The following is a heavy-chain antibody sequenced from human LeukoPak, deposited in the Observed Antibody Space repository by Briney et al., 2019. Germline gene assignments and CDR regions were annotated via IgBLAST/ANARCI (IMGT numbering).Heavy chain of an antibody. CDR2: IYYTWST. J-gene: IGHJ4*02. V-gene: IGHV4-59*08. D-gene: IGHD7-27*01. CDR1: GGSISSYY. CDR3: ARQGKTGGPWGY. Sequence: SETLSLTCTVSGGSISSYYWSWIRQPPGKGLEWIGYIYYTWSTNYNPSLKSRVTISVDTSKNQFSLKLGSVTAADTAVYYRARQGKTGGPWGYWGQGTLVTVSS.